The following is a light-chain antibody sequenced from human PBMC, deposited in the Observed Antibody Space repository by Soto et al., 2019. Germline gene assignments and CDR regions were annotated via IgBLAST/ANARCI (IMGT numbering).Light chain of an antibody. CDR1: QTITFY. J-gene: IGKJ1*01. CDR2: YAS. Sequence: DIQMTQSPSSLSASIGDRVTITCRASQTITFYLNWYQQKPGKAPKLLIYYASSLQSGVPSRFSGSGSGTEFTLTISSLQPEDFATYYCQQSYTTPTFGQGTKVEIK. V-gene: IGKV1-39*01. CDR3: QQSYTTPT.